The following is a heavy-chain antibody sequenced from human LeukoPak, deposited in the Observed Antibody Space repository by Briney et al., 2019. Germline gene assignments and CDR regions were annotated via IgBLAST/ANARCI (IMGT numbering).Heavy chain of an antibody. J-gene: IGHJ6*04. CDR2: ISSSGSTI. Sequence: GGSLRLSCAASGFTFSSYEMNWVRQAPGKGLEWVSYISSSGSTIYYADSVKGRFTISRDNAKNSLYLQMNSLGAEDTAVYYCAEPGITMIGGVWGKGTTVTVSS. V-gene: IGHV3-48*03. CDR1: GFTFSSYE. D-gene: IGHD3-10*02. CDR3: AEPGITMIGGV.